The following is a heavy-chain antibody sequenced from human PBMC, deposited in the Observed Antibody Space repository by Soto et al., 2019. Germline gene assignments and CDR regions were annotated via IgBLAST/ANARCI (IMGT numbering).Heavy chain of an antibody. Sequence: ASVKVSCKASGYTFTVYYMHWVRQAPGQGLEWMGWINPKSGGTMYPQKFQGRVTMTWDTSISTAYMALTRLRSDDAAVYYCARDLEKGGGSAGFDYWGQGTLVTVSS. CDR2: INPKSGGT. CDR3: ARDLEKGGGSAGFDY. V-gene: IGHV1-2*02. D-gene: IGHD1-26*01. CDR1: GYTFTVYY. J-gene: IGHJ4*02.